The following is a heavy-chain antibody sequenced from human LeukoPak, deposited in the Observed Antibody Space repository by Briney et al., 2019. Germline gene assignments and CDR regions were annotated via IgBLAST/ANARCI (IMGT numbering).Heavy chain of an antibody. V-gene: IGHV4-38-2*02. CDR3: ARGDCSSTICYSPMDV. J-gene: IGHJ6*03. Sequence: PSETLSLTCTVSGYSISSGYYWGWIRQPPGKGLEWIGSIYHSGSTYYHPSLKSRVTISVDTSKNQFSLKLSSVTAADTAVYYCARGDCSSTICYSPMDVWGKGTTVTVSS. D-gene: IGHD2-2*01. CDR1: GYSISSGYY. CDR2: IYHSGST.